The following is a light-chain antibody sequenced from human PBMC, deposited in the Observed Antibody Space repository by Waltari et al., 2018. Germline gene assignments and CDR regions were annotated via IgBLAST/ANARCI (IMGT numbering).Light chain of an antibody. CDR3: QRYDNLPVFA. CDR1: QDIGNY. J-gene: IGKJ3*01. V-gene: IGKV1-33*01. Sequence: DIQMTQSPSSLSASVGDRVTITCQASQDIGNYLNWYQQKPGKAPKLLVHDATKLETGVPSRFSGSQSETHFTLTINSLQPEDIATYYCQRYDNLPVFAFGPGTKVHIK. CDR2: DAT.